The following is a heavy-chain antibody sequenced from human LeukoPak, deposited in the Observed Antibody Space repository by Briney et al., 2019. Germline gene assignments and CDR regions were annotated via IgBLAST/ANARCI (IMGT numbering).Heavy chain of an antibody. CDR3: ARQGAVPPRRTHYYAMDV. D-gene: IGHD3-16*01. J-gene: IGHJ6*02. V-gene: IGHV4-39*01. CDR2: IYYTGYT. Sequence: HSETLSLTCTVSGDSISSSSYYWGWIRQPPGTGLEWIGSIYYTGYTYDNPSLRSRITMSVDTPKNQFSLQLSSVTAADTAVYYCARQGAVPPRRTHYYAMDVWGPGTTVTVSS. CDR1: GDSISSSSYY.